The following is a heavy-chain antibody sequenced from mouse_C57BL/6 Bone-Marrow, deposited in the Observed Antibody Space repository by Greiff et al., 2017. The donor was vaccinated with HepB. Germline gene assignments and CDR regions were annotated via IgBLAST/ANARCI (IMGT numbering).Heavy chain of an antibody. CDR1: GFNIKDDY. V-gene: IGHV14-4*01. J-gene: IGHJ3*01. CDR3: TPHSTAQATS. Sequence: VQLKESGAELVRPGASVKLSCTASGFNIKDDYMHWVKQRPEQGLEWIGWIDPENGDTEYASKFQGKATITADTSSNTAYLQLSSLTSEDTAVYYCTPHSTAQATSWGQGTLVTVSA. D-gene: IGHD3-2*02. CDR2: IDPENGDT.